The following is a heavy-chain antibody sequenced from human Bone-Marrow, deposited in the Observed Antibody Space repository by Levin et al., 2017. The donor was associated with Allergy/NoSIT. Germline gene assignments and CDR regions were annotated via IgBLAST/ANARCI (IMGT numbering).Heavy chain of an antibody. CDR2: INSDGSTT. V-gene: IGHV3-74*01. J-gene: IGHJ5*02. D-gene: IGHD4-17*01. Sequence: GGSLRLSCAASGFTFSNYWMYWVRQAPGKGLVWVSRINSDGSTTDYADSVKGRFTISRDNAKNTLYLQMNSLRAEDTAVYFCARERSKSGDYRGTSWGQGVLVTVSS. CDR3: ARERSKSGDYRGTS. CDR1: GFTFSNYW.